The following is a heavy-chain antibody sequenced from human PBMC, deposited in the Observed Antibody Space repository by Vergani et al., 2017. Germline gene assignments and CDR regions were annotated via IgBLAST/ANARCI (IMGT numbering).Heavy chain of an antibody. V-gene: IGHV3-48*01. Sequence: EVQLVESGGGLVQPGGSLRLSCAASGFSYSSHSMYWVRQAPGKGLEWVSYISSSSTTIYYADSMKGRFTISRDNAKNSLYLQMNSLRAEDTAVYYCARGASETYYRSFDYWGQGTLVTVSS. CDR1: GFSYSSHS. D-gene: IGHD3-10*01. CDR2: ISSSSTTI. CDR3: ARGASETYYRSFDY. J-gene: IGHJ4*02.